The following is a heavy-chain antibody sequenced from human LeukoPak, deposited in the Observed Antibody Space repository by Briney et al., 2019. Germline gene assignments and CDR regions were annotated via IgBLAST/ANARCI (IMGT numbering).Heavy chain of an antibody. V-gene: IGHV3-21*04. CDR1: GFTFSSYS. J-gene: IGHJ4*02. CDR2: ISSSSYI. D-gene: IGHD3-22*01. CDR3: TMIVVDRDY. Sequence: GGSLRLSCAASGFTFSSYSMNWVRQAPGKGLEWVSSISSSSYIYYADSVKGRFTISRDNSKNTLYLQMNSLRAEDTAVYYCTMIVVDRDYWGQGTLVTVSS.